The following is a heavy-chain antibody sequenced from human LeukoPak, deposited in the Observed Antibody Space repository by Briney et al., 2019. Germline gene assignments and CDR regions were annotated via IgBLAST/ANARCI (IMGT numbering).Heavy chain of an antibody. CDR2: IRYDGSNK. CDR1: GITFSSYG. V-gene: IGHV3-30*02. CDR3: ARDYGGSSPFDY. Sequence: PGGSLRLSCAASGITFSSYGMHWVRQAPGKGLEWVAFIRYDGSNKYYADSVKGRFTISRDNSKNSLYLQMNSLRAEDTAVYYCARDYGGSSPFDYWGQGTLVTVSS. D-gene: IGHD4-23*01. J-gene: IGHJ4*02.